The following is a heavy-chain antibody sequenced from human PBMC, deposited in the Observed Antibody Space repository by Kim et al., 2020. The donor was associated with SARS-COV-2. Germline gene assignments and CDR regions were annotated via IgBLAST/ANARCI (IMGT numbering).Heavy chain of an antibody. J-gene: IGHJ4*02. D-gene: IGHD2-15*01. CDR2: INHSGST. V-gene: IGHV4-34*01. CDR3: ARGALLCSGGSCWDY. Sequence: SETLSLTCAVYGGSFSGYYWSWIRQPPGKGLEWIGEINHSGSTNYNPSLKSRVTISVDTSKNQFSLKLSSVTAADTAVYYCARGALLCSGGSCWDYWGQGTLVTVSS. CDR1: GGSFSGYY.